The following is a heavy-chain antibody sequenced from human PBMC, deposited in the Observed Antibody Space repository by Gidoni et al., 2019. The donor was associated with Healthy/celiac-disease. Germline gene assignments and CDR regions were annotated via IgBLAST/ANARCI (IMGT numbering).Heavy chain of an antibody. Sequence: QVQLVESGGGVVQPGRSLRPSCAASGFTFRSYAMQWVRQAPGKGLEWVAVIYYDGSKKYYADSVKGRFTISRDNSKNTLYLQMNSLRAEDTAVYYWARVGRGGSYNKAPFDYWGQGTLVTVSS. CDR2: IYYDGSKK. CDR1: GFTFRSYA. J-gene: IGHJ4*02. CDR3: ARVGRGGSYNKAPFDY. D-gene: IGHD1-26*01. V-gene: IGHV3-30*01.